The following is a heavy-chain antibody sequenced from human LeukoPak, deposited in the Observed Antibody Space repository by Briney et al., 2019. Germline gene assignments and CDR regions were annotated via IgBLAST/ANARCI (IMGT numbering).Heavy chain of an antibody. CDR1: GGSISSYY. CDR2: IYYSGST. V-gene: IGHV4-59*08. CDR3: ARHRMATMPIDY. Sequence: PSETLSLTCTVSGGSISSYYWSWIRQPPGKGLEWIGYIYYSGSTNYNPSLKSRVTISVDTSKNQFSLKLSSVTAADPAVYYCARHRMATMPIDYWGQGTLVTVSS. D-gene: IGHD5-24*01. J-gene: IGHJ4*02.